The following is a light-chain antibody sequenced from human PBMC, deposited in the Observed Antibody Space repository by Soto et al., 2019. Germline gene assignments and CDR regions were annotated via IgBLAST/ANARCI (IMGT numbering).Light chain of an antibody. CDR1: QGIRNE. V-gene: IGKV1-6*01. Sequence: AIQMTQSPSSLSASVGDGVTMTCRASQGIRNELSWFQQRPGNAPTLLISAASRLQSGVPSRFSGRGSGTDFTLTISSLQPEDFATYYCQHYNSYSEAFGQGTKVDIK. CDR2: AAS. CDR3: QHYNSYSEA. J-gene: IGKJ1*01.